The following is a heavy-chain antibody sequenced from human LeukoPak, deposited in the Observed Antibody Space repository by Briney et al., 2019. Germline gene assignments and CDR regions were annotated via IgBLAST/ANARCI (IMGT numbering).Heavy chain of an antibody. J-gene: IGHJ4*02. V-gene: IGHV4-39*01. CDR2: IYHSGST. CDR3: ARHVSPGSYEDY. Sequence: SETLSLTCTVSGGSISSSSYYWGWIRQPPGKGLEWIGNIYHSGSTYYNPSLKSRVTISVDTSKNQFSLKLSSVTAADTAVYYCARHVSPGSYEDYWGQGTLVTVSS. D-gene: IGHD1-26*01. CDR1: GGSISSSSYY.